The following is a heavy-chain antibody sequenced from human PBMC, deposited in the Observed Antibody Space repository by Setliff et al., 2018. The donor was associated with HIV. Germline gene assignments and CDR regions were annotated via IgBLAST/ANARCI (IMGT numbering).Heavy chain of an antibody. CDR1: GSTFSTYD. Sequence: ASVKVSCKASGSTFSTYDINWVRQAPGQGPEWMGWMNPNSGNTGYAPKLQGRVTMTRNTSISTAYMELSSLRSDDTAVYYCASSSPRVHYYGMDVWGQGTTVTVSS. J-gene: IGHJ6*02. CDR3: ASSSPRVHYYGMDV. D-gene: IGHD6-6*01. V-gene: IGHV1-8*01. CDR2: MNPNSGNT.